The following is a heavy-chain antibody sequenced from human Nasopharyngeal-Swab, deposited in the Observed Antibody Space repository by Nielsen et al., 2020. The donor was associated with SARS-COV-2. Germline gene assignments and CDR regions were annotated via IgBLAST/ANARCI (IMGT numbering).Heavy chain of an antibody. CDR2: ISSSGSTI. CDR3: ARHPLGITIFGVVITNNWFDP. V-gene: IGHV3-11*04. J-gene: IGHJ5*02. D-gene: IGHD3-3*01. CDR1: GFTFSDYY. Sequence: GEPLKISCAASGFTFSDYYMSWIRQAPGKGLEWVSYISSSGSTIYYADSVKGRFTISRDNAKNSMYLQMNSLRAEDTAVYYCARHPLGITIFGVVITNNWFDPWGQGTLVTVSS.